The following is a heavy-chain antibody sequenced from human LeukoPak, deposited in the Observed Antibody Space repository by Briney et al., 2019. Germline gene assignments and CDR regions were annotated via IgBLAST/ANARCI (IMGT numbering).Heavy chain of an antibody. D-gene: IGHD3-16*01. Sequence: SQTLSLTCTVSGVSISSGGYYWSWIRQHPGQGLEWIGYISYSGSTYYNPSLKSRVTISVDASKNQFSLKLSSVTAADTAVYYCARDHDQRNYYYGMDVWGQGTTVTVSS. CDR3: ARDHDQRNYYYGMDV. V-gene: IGHV4-31*03. CDR1: GVSISSGGYY. J-gene: IGHJ6*01. CDR2: ISYSGST.